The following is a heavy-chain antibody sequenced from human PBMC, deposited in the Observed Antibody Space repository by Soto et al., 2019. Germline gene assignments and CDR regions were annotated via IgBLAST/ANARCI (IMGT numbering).Heavy chain of an antibody. CDR2: ISGSDGST. CDR1: GFTFSSYA. Sequence: EVQLLESGGGLVQPGGSLRLSCAAPGFTFSSYAMNWFAQAPGKGLEWVPVISGSDGSTYYADSVKGRFTISRDNSKSTLNLQMNSLRAEDTAVYYCARRSSSWYFDYWGQGTLVTVSS. D-gene: IGHD6-13*01. J-gene: IGHJ4*02. V-gene: IGHV3-23*01. CDR3: ARRSSSWYFDY.